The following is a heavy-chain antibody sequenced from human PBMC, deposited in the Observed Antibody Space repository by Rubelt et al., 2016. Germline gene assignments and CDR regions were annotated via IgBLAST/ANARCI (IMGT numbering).Heavy chain of an antibody. J-gene: IGHJ4*02. V-gene: IGHV3-74*01. D-gene: IGHD1-14*01. CDR2: INTDGSSI. CDR3: ARDLTGWSDSEFDY. CDR1: GFTFRNFW. Sequence: VESGGGLVQPGGSLRLSCAASGFTFRNFWMHWVRQVPGKGLVWVSRINTDGSSISYVDSVKGRFTMSRDNAKNTLYLQMNSLRAEDTAIYYCARDLTGWSDSEFDYWGQGTLVTVSS.